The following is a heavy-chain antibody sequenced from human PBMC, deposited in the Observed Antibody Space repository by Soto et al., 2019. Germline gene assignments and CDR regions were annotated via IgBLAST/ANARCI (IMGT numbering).Heavy chain of an antibody. V-gene: IGHV4-59*01. CDR2: IYYSGST. CDR1: GGSISSYY. J-gene: IGHJ5*02. CDR3: ARGPSWEGGYDILTGYPGGFDP. D-gene: IGHD3-9*01. Sequence: PSETLSLTCTVSGGSISSYYWSWIRQPPGKGLEWIGYIYYSGSTNYNPSLKSRVTISVDTSKNQFSLKLSSVTAADTAVYYCARGPSWEGGYDILTGYPGGFDPWRQGTLVTVPQ.